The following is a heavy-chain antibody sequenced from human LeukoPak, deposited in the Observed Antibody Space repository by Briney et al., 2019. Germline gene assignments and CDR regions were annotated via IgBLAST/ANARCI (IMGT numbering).Heavy chain of an antibody. CDR2: IKQDGSEK. J-gene: IGHJ3*02. Sequence: GGSLRLSCAASGFTFSSYWMSWVRQAPGKGLEWVANIKQDGSEKYYVDSVKGRFTISRDNAKNSLYLQMSSLRAEDTAVYYCAKNWGSNDAFDIWGQGTMVTVSS. V-gene: IGHV3-7*01. D-gene: IGHD7-27*01. CDR3: AKNWGSNDAFDI. CDR1: GFTFSSYW.